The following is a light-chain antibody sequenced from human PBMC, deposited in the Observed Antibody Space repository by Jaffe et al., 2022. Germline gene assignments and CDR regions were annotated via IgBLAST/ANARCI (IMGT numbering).Light chain of an antibody. CDR3: QQYKSYPVT. CDR1: QDIGIY. CDR2: AAS. V-gene: IGKV1-16*02. Sequence: DIQMTQSPSSLSASAGDRVTITCRASQDIGIYLVWFQQKPGKAPKSLIYAASSLQSGVPSKFSGSGFGTDFTLTISSLQPEDFATYYCQQYKSYPVTFGQGTRLEI. J-gene: IGKJ5*01.